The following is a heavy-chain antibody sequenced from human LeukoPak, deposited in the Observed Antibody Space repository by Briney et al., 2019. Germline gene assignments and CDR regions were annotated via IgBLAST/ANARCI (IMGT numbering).Heavy chain of an antibody. V-gene: IGHV3-66*01. CDR1: GFTVSSNY. J-gene: IGHJ4*02. D-gene: IGHD2-2*01. Sequence: GGSLRLSCAASGFTVSSNYMSRVRQAPGKGLEWVSVVYSGGSTYHADSVKGRFTISRDNSKNTLYLQMNSLRAEDTAVYYCARVACSSTSCYPYYFDYWGQGTLVTVSS. CDR2: VYSGGST. CDR3: ARVACSSTSCYPYYFDY.